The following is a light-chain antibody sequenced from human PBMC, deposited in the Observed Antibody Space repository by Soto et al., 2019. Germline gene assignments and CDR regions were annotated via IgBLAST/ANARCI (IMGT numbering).Light chain of an antibody. Sequence: DIQMTQSPSSLSASIGDRVTITCRASQGISNSLAWYQQKPGKGPSLLIYDASTLQSGVPSRFSGSGSGTDFTLTISRLEPEDFAVYYCQQYGSSPPLSFGGGTKVEIK. V-gene: IGKV1-27*01. CDR3: QQYGSSPPLS. J-gene: IGKJ4*01. CDR2: DAS. CDR1: QGISNS.